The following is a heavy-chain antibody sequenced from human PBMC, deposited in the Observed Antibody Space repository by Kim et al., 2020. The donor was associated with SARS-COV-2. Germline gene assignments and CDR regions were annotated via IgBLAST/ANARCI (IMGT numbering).Heavy chain of an antibody. CDR3: AREPPGQKAYDI. V-gene: IGHV6-1*01. J-gene: IGHJ3*02. Sequence: EYDGTVKSRITNNANTSKNQFSLQLNSVSPEDTAVYYCAREPPGQKAYDIWGQGTMVTVSS.